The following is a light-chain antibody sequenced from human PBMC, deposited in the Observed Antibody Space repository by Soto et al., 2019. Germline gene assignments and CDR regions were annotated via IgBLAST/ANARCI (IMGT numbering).Light chain of an antibody. Sequence: QSVLTQPASVSGSPGQSITISCTGTSSDVGDYNYVSWYQQYPGKAPKLMIHEVNHRPSGVSDRFSGSKSGNTASLTISGLQAEDEADYYCSSYTSSNTYVFGTGTKVNAL. CDR2: EVN. CDR3: SSYTSSNTYV. CDR1: SSDVGDYNY. V-gene: IGLV2-14*01. J-gene: IGLJ1*01.